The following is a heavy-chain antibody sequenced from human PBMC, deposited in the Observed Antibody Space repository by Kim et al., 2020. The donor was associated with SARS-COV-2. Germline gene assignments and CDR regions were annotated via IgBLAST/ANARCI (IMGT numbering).Heavy chain of an antibody. CDR1: GFTFSSYA. D-gene: IGHD6-19*01. CDR3: ARDSWYSSGWYGTIDY. V-gene: IGHV3-30*04. CDR2: ISYDGSNK. J-gene: IGHJ4*02. Sequence: GGSLRLSCAASGFTFSSYAMHWVRQAPGKGLEWVAVISYDGSNKYYADYMKGRFTISRDNSKNTLYLQMNSLRAEDTAVYYCARDSWYSSGWYGTIDYWGLGTLVTVSS.